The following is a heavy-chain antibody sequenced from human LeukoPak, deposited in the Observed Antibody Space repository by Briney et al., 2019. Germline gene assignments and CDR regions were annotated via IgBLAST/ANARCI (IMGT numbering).Heavy chain of an antibody. CDR3: ARGPSLYCSSTSCYGRWFDP. D-gene: IGHD2-2*01. V-gene: IGHV4-34*01. CDR1: GGSFSGYY. CDR2: INHSGST. Sequence: PSETLSLTCAVYGGSFSGYYWSWIRQPPGKGLEWIGEINHSGSTNYNPSLKSRVTISVDTSKNQFSLKLSSVTAADTAVYCCARGPSLYCSSTSCYGRWFDPWGQGTLVTVSS. J-gene: IGHJ5*02.